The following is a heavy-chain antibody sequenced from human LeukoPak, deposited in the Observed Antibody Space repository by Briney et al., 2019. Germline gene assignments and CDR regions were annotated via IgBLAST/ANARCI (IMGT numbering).Heavy chain of an antibody. J-gene: IGHJ5*02. CDR2: ITYSGSN. CDR1: GGSISSSTYY. D-gene: IGHD3-22*01. Sequence: SETLSLTCTVSGGSISSSTYYWGWIRQPPGKGLEWIGSITYSGSNYYNPSLKSRVTISVDTSKNQFSLKLISVTAADTAVYYCARDLDYYDSTWFDPWGQGTLVTVSS. CDR3: ARDLDYYDSTWFDP. V-gene: IGHV4-39*07.